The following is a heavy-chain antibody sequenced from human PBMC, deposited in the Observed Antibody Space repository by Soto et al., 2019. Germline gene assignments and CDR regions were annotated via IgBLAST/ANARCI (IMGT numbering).Heavy chain of an antibody. CDR1: GGSKRNYF. D-gene: IGHD6-13*01. J-gene: IGHJ4*02. V-gene: IGHV4-59*01. CDR2: IHYSGTT. Sequence: SETLSLTCTVSGGSKRNYFWTWIRQPPGKGLDWMGYIHYSGTTSFFPSYNPSLRSRVTISEDTSKNQFSLKLLSVTTADTAVYFCAAGEASSRNLAPYYVDFWGQGTLVTVSS. CDR3: AAGEASSRNLAPYYVDF.